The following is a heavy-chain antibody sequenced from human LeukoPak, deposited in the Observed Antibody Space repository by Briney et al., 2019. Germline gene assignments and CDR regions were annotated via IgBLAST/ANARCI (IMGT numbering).Heavy chain of an antibody. Sequence: GASVTVSCKASGYTFTSYDINWVRQAQGQGIEWMGWMNPNSGNTGYAQKFQGRVTMTSNTSISTAYMELSSLRSEDTAVYYCARMGKYYYDSSGYYTPFDYWGQGTLVTVSS. D-gene: IGHD3-22*01. V-gene: IGHV1-8*01. CDR3: ARMGKYYYDSSGYYTPFDY. J-gene: IGHJ4*02. CDR2: MNPNSGNT. CDR1: GYTFTSYD.